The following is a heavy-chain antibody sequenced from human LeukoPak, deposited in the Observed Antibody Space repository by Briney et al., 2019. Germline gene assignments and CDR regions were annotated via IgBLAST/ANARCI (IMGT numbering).Heavy chain of an antibody. CDR2: IYHSGST. J-gene: IGHJ4*02. D-gene: IGHD6-13*01. Sequence: PSETLSLTCTVSGGSISSYYWSWIRQAPGKGLEWIGYIYHSGSTNYNPSLKSRVSISADTSENQFSLKLSSVTAADTAVYYCARTYPEINDRSSWYLPSYYFDYWGQGTLVTVSS. CDR1: GGSISSYY. CDR3: ARTYPEINDRSSWYLPSYYFDY. V-gene: IGHV4-59*01.